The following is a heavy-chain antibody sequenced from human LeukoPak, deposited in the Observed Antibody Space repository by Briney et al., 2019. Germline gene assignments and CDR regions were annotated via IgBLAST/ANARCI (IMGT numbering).Heavy chain of an antibody. CDR3: ARNYGGENYFDY. CDR1: GGSISSSTYY. D-gene: IGHD4-23*01. J-gene: IGHJ4*02. V-gene: IGHV4-61*05. CDR2: ISYSGST. Sequence: KPSETLSLTCTVSGGSISSSTYYWGWIRQPPGKWLEWIGYISYSGSTNYSPSLKARVTISVDMSKNQFSLHLSSVTAADTAVYYCARNYGGENYFDYWGQGTLVTVSS.